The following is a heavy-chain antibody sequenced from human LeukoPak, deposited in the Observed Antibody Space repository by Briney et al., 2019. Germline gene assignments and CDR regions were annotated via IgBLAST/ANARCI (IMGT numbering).Heavy chain of an antibody. Sequence: SETLSLTCAVYGGSFSGYYWSWIRQPPGKGLEWIGEINHSGSTNYNPSLKSRVTISVDTSKNQFSLKLSSVTAADTAVYYCARGNRIRRYYYYMDVWGKGTTVTVSS. CDR3: ARGNRIRRYYYYMDV. J-gene: IGHJ6*03. CDR2: INHSGST. D-gene: IGHD2-15*01. V-gene: IGHV4-34*01. CDR1: GGSFSGYY.